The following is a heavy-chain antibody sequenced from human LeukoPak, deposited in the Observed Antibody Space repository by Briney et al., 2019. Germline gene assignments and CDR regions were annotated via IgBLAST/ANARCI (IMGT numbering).Heavy chain of an antibody. CDR2: IIPIFGTA. D-gene: IGHD1-7*01. CDR3: ARGVYNWNWRYYFDY. V-gene: IGHV1-69*13. J-gene: IGHJ4*02. Sequence: SVKVSCKASGGTFSSYAISWVRQAPGQGLEWMGGIIPIFGTANYAQKFQGRVTITADESTSTAYMELSSLRSEDTAVYYCARGVYNWNWRYYFDYWGQGTLVTVSS. CDR1: GGTFSSYA.